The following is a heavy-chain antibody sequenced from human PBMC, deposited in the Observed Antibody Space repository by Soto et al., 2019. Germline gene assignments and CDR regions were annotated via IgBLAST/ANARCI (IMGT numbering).Heavy chain of an antibody. CDR2: IIPIFGTA. CDR3: ARDLEYSSSSGQAYHYGMDV. D-gene: IGHD6-6*01. V-gene: IGHV1-69*13. CDR1: GGTFSSYA. Sequence: GXSVKFSCKASGGTFSSYASSWVRQAPGQGLEWMGGIIPIFGTANYAQKFQGRVTITADESTSTAYMELSSLRSEDTAAYYCARDLEYSSSSGQAYHYGMDVWRQGTTGTVSS. J-gene: IGHJ6*02.